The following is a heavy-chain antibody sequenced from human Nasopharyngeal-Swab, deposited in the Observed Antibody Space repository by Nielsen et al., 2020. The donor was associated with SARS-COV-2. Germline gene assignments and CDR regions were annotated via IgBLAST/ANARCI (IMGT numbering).Heavy chain of an antibody. V-gene: IGHV4-34*01. CDR2: INHSGST. CDR1: GGSFSDYY. CDR3: ARVLYNYYYYYYMDV. D-gene: IGHD2-8*01. J-gene: IGHJ6*03. Sequence: SETLSLTCAVYGGSFSDYYWSWIRQPPGKGLEWIGEINHSGSTNYSPSLKSRVTISAHTSKNQVSLKLSSVTAADTAVYYCARVLYNYYYYYYMDVWGKGTTVTVSS.